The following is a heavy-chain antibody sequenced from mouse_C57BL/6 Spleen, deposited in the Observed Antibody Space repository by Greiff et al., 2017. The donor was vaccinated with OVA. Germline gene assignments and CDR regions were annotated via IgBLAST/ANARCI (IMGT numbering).Heavy chain of an antibody. CDR2: INPSNGGT. D-gene: IGHD2-3*01. Sequence: QVQLQQPGTELVKPGASVKLSCKSSGYTFTSYWMHWVKQRPGKGLEWIGNINPSNGGTNYNEKFKSKATLTVDKSSSTAYMQRSSLTSEDSAVYDYDRDGRSSSFGRWGHLSLVSVSA. CDR3: DRDGRSSSFGR. J-gene: IGHJ3*01. V-gene: IGHV1-53*01. CDR1: GYTFTSYW.